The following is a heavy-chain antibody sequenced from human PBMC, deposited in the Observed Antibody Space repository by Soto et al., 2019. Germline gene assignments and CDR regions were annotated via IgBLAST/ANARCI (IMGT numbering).Heavy chain of an antibody. J-gene: IGHJ3*02. Sequence: PGGSLRLSCAASGFTFSSYGMHWVRQAPGEGLEWVAVIWYDGSNKYYADSVKGRFTISRDNSKNTLYLQMNSLRAEDTAVYYCARDRLGYCSGGSCYLRAGYDAFDIWGQGTMVTVSS. CDR3: ARDRLGYCSGGSCYLRAGYDAFDI. V-gene: IGHV3-33*01. CDR2: IWYDGSNK. CDR1: GFTFSSYG. D-gene: IGHD2-15*01.